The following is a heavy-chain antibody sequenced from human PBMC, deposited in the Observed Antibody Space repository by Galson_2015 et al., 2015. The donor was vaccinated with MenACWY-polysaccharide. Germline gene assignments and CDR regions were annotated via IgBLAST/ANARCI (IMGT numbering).Heavy chain of an antibody. CDR3: TRGGIPIGP. CDR1: GFTVSGYW. V-gene: IGHV3-7*01. J-gene: IGHJ5*02. Sequence: SLRLSCAASGFTVSGYWMTWVRQAPGKGLEWVANIKQDGSEKNYVDSVEGRFTISRDNAKNSLYLQMNSLRAEDTAVYYCTRGGIPIGPWGQGTLSTVSS. CDR2: IKQDGSEK. D-gene: IGHD3-3*01.